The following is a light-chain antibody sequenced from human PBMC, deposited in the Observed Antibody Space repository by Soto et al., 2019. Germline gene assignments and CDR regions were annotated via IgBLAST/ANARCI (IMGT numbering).Light chain of an antibody. Sequence: IQMTQSPSSLSASVGDRVTITSQASQDISNYLNWDQQKPGKAPKLLIYDASNLETGVPSRFSGSGSGTDFTFTISSLQPEDIATYYCQQYDKFLGTFGQGTKLEIK. CDR2: DAS. CDR3: QQYDKFLGT. V-gene: IGKV1-33*01. J-gene: IGKJ2*01. CDR1: QDISNY.